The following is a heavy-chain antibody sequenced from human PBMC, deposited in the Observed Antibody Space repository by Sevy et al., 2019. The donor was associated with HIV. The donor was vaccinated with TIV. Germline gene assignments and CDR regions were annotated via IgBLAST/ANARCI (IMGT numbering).Heavy chain of an antibody. CDR1: GGSVSSGSYY. D-gene: IGHD2-15*01. CDR2: IYYSGST. Sequence: SETLSLTCTVSGGSVSSGSYYWSWIRQPPGKGLEWIGYIYYSGSTNYHPSLKSRVTISVDTSKNQFSLKLSSVTAADTAVYYCARVGCGYCSGGSCCNFDYWGQGTLVTVSS. J-gene: IGHJ4*02. V-gene: IGHV4-61*01. CDR3: ARVGCGYCSGGSCCNFDY.